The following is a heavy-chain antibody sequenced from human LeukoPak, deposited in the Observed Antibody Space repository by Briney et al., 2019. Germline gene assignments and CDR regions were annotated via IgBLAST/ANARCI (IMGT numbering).Heavy chain of an antibody. Sequence: SETLSLTCTVSGGSISSGGYYWSWIRQHPGKGLEWIGYIYYSGSTYYNPSLKSRVTISVDTSKNQFSLKLSSVTAADTAVYYRARGRKTGRSGFDPWGQGTLVTVSS. CDR2: IYYSGST. J-gene: IGHJ5*02. CDR1: GGSISSGGYY. D-gene: IGHD1-1*01. V-gene: IGHV4-31*03. CDR3: ARGRKTGRSGFDP.